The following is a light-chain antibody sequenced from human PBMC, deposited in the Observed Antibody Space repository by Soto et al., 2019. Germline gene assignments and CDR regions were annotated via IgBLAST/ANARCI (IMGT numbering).Light chain of an antibody. CDR1: QSVSSY. J-gene: IGKJ1*01. CDR3: QQYGTAPWT. Sequence: EIVLTQSPATLSLSPGERATLSCRASQSVSSYLAWYQQKPGQAPRLLIYDASNRARGIPDRFGGSGSGTDFTLTVNRLEPEDFAVYYCQQYGTAPWTFGQGTKVEI. CDR2: DAS. V-gene: IGKV3-20*01.